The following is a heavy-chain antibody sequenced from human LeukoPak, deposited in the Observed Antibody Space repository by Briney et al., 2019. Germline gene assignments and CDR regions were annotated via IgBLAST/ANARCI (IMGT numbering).Heavy chain of an antibody. D-gene: IGHD3-16*02. CDR3: ARHIGGGIEDMDV. CDR1: GGSIGTYY. J-gene: IGHJ6*03. CDR2: IYVTGT. Sequence: PSETLSLTCTVSGGSIGTYYWSGVRQSPGTGLEWIGYIYVTGTRYNPYLQSRVTISVDRSRNQFFLKMTSVTAADTAAYYCARHIGGGIEDMDVWGRGTKVTVSS. V-gene: IGHV4-59*08.